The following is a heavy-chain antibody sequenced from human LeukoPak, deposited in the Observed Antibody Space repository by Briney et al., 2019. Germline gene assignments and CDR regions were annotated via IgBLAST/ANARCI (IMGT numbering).Heavy chain of an antibody. CDR2: IYTSGST. D-gene: IGHD6-19*01. CDR3: ARLAVAGTRYYFDY. CDR1: GGPISSYY. Sequence: SETLSLTCTVSGGPISSYYWSWIRQPPGKGLEWIGYIYTSGSTNYNPSLKSRVTISVDTSKNQFSLKLSSATAADTAVYYCARLAVAGTRYYFDYWGQGTLVTVSS. J-gene: IGHJ4*02. V-gene: IGHV4-4*09.